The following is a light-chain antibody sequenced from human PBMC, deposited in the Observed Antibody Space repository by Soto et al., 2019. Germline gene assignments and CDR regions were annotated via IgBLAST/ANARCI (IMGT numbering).Light chain of an antibody. CDR3: CSNDLSDTFYVV. CDR1: SSDVGSYNI. V-gene: IGLV2-23*03. Sequence: QSALTQRASVSGSPGQSITISCTGTSSDVGSYNIVSWYQQHPGKAPKLIIYEGSKRPSGISNRFSGSKSGNTASLTISGLQAEDEADYCCCSNDLSDTFYVVFRGGTKLTVL. J-gene: IGLJ2*01. CDR2: EGS.